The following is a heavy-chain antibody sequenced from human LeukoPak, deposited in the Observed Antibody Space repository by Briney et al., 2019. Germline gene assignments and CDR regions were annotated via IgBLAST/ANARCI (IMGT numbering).Heavy chain of an antibody. CDR1: GFTFSNAW. D-gene: IGHD3-16*02. CDR3: TTDPGRVRLGELSDAFDI. V-gene: IGHV3-15*01. J-gene: IGHJ3*02. Sequence: GGSLRLSCAASGFTFSNAWMSWVRQAPGKGLEWVGRIKSKTDGGTTDYAAPVKGRFTISRDDSKNTLYLQMNSLKTEDTAVYYCTTDPGRVRLGELSDAFDIWGQGTMVTVSS. CDR2: IKSKTDGGTT.